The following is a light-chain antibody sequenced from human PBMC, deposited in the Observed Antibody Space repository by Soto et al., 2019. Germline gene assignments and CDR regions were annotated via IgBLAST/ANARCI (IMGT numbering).Light chain of an antibody. J-gene: IGLJ2*01. Sequence: SYELTQAASVSVAPGQTARITSEGNNIGHRSVHWYQQRPSQAPVLVVYADSDQPSGIPERFSASTSENWATLTISTLVAGDESDDYCQAWDRSTDHVAFGGGTKLTVL. V-gene: IGLV3-21*02. CDR1: NIGHRS. CDR2: ADS. CDR3: QAWDRSTDHVA.